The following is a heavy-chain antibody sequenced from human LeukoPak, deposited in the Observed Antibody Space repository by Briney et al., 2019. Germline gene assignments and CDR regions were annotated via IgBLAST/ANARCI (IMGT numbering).Heavy chain of an antibody. CDR2: ISYDGSKK. CDR1: GFPFSSYG. D-gene: IGHD1-1*01. J-gene: IGHJ4*02. Sequence: GGSLRLSCAASGFPFSSYGMHWVRQAPGKGLEWVAIISYDGSKKYYAESVKGRFTISRDNSDSTLYLQMNSLRTEDTALYYCARDRAWNYFDSWGQGTLVTVSS. CDR3: ARDRAWNYFDS. V-gene: IGHV3-30*03.